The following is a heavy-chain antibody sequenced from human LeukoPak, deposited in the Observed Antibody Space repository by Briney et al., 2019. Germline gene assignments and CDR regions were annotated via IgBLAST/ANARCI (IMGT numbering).Heavy chain of an antibody. J-gene: IGHJ4*02. Sequence: GGSLRLSCAASGFTFSSYSMNWVRQAPGKGLEWVSSISSGSSYIYYADSVRGRFTISRDNAKDSLYLQMNSLRAEDTAVYYCARDPWELPYFDYWGQGTLVTVSS. CDR2: ISSGSSYI. V-gene: IGHV3-21*01. D-gene: IGHD1-26*01. CDR3: ARDPWELPYFDY. CDR1: GFTFSSYS.